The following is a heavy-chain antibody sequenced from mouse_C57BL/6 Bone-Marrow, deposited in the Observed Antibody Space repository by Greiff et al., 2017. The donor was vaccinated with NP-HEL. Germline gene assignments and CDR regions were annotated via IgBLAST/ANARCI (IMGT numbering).Heavy chain of an antibody. CDR2: IYPGNGDT. CDR3: AREQRSAFFAMDY. V-gene: IGHV1-82*01. J-gene: IGHJ4*01. Sequence: VQLVQSVAELVRPGASVKLSCTASGYTFTSTCMHWVKQRPGQGLEWIGRIYPGNGDTNYNPKFKGKATLTADTSSSTAYLQLSSLTSEDSAVFFCAREQRSAFFAMDYWGHGASGPVSS. D-gene: IGHD1-2*01. CDR1: GYTFTSTC.